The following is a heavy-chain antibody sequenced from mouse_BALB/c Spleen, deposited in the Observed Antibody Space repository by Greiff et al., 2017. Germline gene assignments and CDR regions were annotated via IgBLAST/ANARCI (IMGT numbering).Heavy chain of an antibody. CDR3: TKERIGMDY. Sequence: QVQLQQPGAELVKPGASVKLSCKASGYTFTSYWMHWVKQRPGQGLEWIGEIDPSDSYTSYNQKFKGKATLTVDTSSSTAYMQLSSLTSEDSAVYYCTKERIGMDYWGQGTSVTVSS. V-gene: IGHV1-69*02. CDR2: IDPSDSYT. J-gene: IGHJ4*01. CDR1: GYTFTSYW.